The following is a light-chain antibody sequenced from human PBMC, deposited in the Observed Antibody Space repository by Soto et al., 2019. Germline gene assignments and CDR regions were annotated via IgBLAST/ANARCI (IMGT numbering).Light chain of an antibody. J-gene: IGLJ1*01. CDR2: LHSDGSH. CDR3: QTWGTGIHYV. V-gene: IGLV4-69*01. CDR1: SGHSSYA. Sequence: QSVLTQSPSASASLGASVKLTCTLSSGHSSYAIAWHQQQPEKGPRYLMKLHSDGSHSKGDGIPDRFSGSSSGAERYLTISSLQSEDEADYYCQTWGTGIHYVFVTGTKVTVL.